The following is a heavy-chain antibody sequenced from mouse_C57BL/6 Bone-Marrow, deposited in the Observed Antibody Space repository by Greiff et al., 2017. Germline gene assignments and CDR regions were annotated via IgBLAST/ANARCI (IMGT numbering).Heavy chain of an antibody. CDR3: ARHDEEKGPYAMDY. CDR2: ISNLAYSI. V-gene: IGHV5-15*01. Sequence: EVNVVESGGGLVQPGGSLKLSCAASGFTFSDYGMAWVRQAPRKGPEWVAYISNLAYSIYYADTVTGRFTISRENAKNTLYLEMSSLRSEDTAMYYCARHDEEKGPYAMDYWGQGTSVTVSS. CDR1: GFTFSDYG. D-gene: IGHD3-3*01. J-gene: IGHJ4*01.